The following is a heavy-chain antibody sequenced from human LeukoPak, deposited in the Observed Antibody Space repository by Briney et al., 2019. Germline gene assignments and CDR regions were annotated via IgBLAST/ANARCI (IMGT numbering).Heavy chain of an antibody. Sequence: ASVKVSCKASGYTFTGYYMHWVRQATGQGLEWMGWINPNSGGTNYAQKFQGRVTMTRDTSISTAYMELSRLRSDDTAVYYCARDAGAEPGRRDGYNRFDYWGQGTLVTVSS. CDR2: INPNSGGT. V-gene: IGHV1-2*02. J-gene: IGHJ4*02. D-gene: IGHD5-24*01. CDR3: ARDAGAEPGRRDGYNRFDY. CDR1: GYTFTGYY.